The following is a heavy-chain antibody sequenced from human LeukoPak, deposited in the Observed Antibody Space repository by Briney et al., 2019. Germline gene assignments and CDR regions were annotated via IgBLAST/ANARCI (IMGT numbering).Heavy chain of an antibody. CDR3: ARDGARYSGSYYNDY. CDR2: ISGNGGTT. V-gene: IGHV3-64*01. CDR1: GFTFSSYD. D-gene: IGHD1-26*01. Sequence: GGSLRLSFAASGFTFSSYDMQWVRQAPGKGLEYVSAISGNGGTTYYANSVKGRFTISRDNSKNTLYLQMGSLRAEDMAVYYCARDGARYSGSYYNDYWGQGTLVTVSS. J-gene: IGHJ4*02.